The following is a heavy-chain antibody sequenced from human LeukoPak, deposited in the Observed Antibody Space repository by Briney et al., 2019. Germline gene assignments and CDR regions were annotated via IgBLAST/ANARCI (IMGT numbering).Heavy chain of an antibody. CDR2: INAGNGNT. D-gene: IGHD3-22*01. V-gene: IGHV1-3*01. J-gene: IGHJ4*02. CDR3: ARLRGLYDSSGYYFDY. CDR1: GYTFTSYA. Sequence: GASVNVSCKASGYTFTSYAMHWVRQAPGQRLEWTGWINAGNGNTKYSQKFQGRVTITRDTSASTAYMELSSLRSEDTAVYYCARLRGLYDSSGYYFDYWGQGTLVTVSS.